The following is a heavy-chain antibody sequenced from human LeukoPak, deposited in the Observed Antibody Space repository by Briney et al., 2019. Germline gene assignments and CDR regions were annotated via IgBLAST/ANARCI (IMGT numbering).Heavy chain of an antibody. Sequence: PSETPSLTCAVYGESLNSYYWSWVRQPPGEGLEWIGEIYESGTTKYNPSLKSRVAISMVPSKQQFSLRLSSVTAADTAVYYCARGAWATRLASWGLGTPVIVSS. J-gene: IGHJ4*02. CDR2: IYESGTT. CDR1: GESLNSYY. D-gene: IGHD2-15*01. CDR3: ARGAWATRLAS. V-gene: IGHV4-34*01.